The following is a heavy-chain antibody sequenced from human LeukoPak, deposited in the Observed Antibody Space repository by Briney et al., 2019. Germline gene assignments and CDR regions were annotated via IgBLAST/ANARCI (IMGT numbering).Heavy chain of an antibody. D-gene: IGHD2-8*01. CDR1: GFTFSSYA. J-gene: IGHJ6*02. Sequence: GGSLRLSCAASGFTFSSYAMHWVRQAPGKGLEWVAVISYDGSNKYYADSVKGRFTISRDNSKNTLYLQMNSLRAEDTAVYYCARDLDMVYDLTYYYYGMDVWGQGTTVTVSS. CDR2: ISYDGSNK. V-gene: IGHV3-30-3*01. CDR3: ARDLDMVYDLTYYYYGMDV.